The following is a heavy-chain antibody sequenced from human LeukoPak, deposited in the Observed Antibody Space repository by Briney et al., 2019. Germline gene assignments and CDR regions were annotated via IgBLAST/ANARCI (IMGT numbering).Heavy chain of an antibody. J-gene: IGHJ4*02. D-gene: IGHD6-13*01. Sequence: PSETLSLTCTVSGGSISSSSYYWGWIRQPPGKGLEWIGSIYYSGRTYYNPSLKSRVTISVDTSKKQFSLKLSSVPAADTAVYYCAQQQLGYFDYWGQGTLVTVSS. CDR3: AQQQLGYFDY. V-gene: IGHV4-39*01. CDR2: IYYSGRT. CDR1: GGSISSSSYY.